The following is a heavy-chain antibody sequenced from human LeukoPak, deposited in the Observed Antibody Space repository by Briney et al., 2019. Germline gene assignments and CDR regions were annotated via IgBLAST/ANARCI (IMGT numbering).Heavy chain of an antibody. Sequence: GGSLRLSCAASGFTFSSYWMSWVRQAPGKGLEGVANIKQDGSEKYYVDSVKGRFTISRDNAKNSLYLQMNSLRAEDTAVYYCARASPRTAYYMDVWGKGTTVTVSS. J-gene: IGHJ6*03. CDR2: IKQDGSEK. CDR1: GFTFSSYW. D-gene: IGHD1-14*01. CDR3: ARASPRTAYYMDV. V-gene: IGHV3-7*01.